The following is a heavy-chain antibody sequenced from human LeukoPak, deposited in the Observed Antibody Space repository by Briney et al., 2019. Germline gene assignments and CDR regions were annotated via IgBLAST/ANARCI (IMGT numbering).Heavy chain of an antibody. CDR1: GGSISSYY. J-gene: IGHJ6*04. D-gene: IGHD3-3*01. Sequence: SETLSLTCTVSGGSISSYYWSWIRQPPGKGLEWIGCIYYSGSTNYNPSLKSRVTISVDTSKNQFSLKLSSVTAADTAVYYCARLFKGYYYGMDVWGKGTTVTVSS. CDR2: IYYSGST. V-gene: IGHV4-59*08. CDR3: ARLFKGYYYGMDV.